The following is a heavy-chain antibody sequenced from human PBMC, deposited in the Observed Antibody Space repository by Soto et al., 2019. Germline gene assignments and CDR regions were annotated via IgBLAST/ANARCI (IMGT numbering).Heavy chain of an antibody. J-gene: IGHJ5*02. D-gene: IGHD2-21*02. CDR1: GFTFNEYT. Sequence: PGGSLRLSCAASGFTFNEYTMNWVRQAPWKGLEWVSSISGSGRDIYYADSVKGRFTVSRSNAKNSLYLQMNSLRAEDTALYYFATDPFGGCDWEWFDPWGQGTLVTVSS. V-gene: IGHV3-21*01. CDR3: ATDPFGGCDWEWFDP. CDR2: ISGSGRDI.